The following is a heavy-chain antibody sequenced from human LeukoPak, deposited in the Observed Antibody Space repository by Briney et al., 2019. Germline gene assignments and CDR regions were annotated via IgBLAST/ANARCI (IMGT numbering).Heavy chain of an antibody. CDR3: ARDQGGSYSGYFDL. CDR2: ISYDGSNK. CDR1: GFTFSSYA. Sequence: GGSLRLSCAASGFTFSSYAMHWVRQAPGKGLEWVAVISYDGSNKYYADSVKGRFTISRDNSKNTLYLQMNSLRAEDTAVYYCARDQGGSYSGYFDLWGRGTLVTVSS. V-gene: IGHV3-30-3*01. J-gene: IGHJ2*01. D-gene: IGHD1-26*01.